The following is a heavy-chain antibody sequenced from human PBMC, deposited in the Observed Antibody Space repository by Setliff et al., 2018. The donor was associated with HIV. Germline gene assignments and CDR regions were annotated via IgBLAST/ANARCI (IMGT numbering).Heavy chain of an antibody. Sequence: SETLSLTCTVSGYSISSGYYWGWIRQPPGKGLEWIGSIYHSGSTYYNPSPKSRVTISVDTSKNQFSLKLSSVTAADTAVYYWARDSSSSVDYWGQGTLVTVSS. V-gene: IGHV4-38-2*02. CDR1: GYSISSGYY. CDR2: IYHSGST. D-gene: IGHD6-6*01. J-gene: IGHJ4*02. CDR3: ARDSSSSVDY.